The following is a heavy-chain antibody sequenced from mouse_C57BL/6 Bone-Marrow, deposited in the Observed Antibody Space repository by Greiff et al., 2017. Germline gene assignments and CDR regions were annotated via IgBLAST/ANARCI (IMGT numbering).Heavy chain of an antibody. D-gene: IGHD1-1*01. CDR3: AREDYYGSSSAWFAY. CDR1: GYTFTSYW. CDR2: IDPSDSYT. V-gene: IGHV1-50*01. J-gene: IGHJ3*01. Sequence: VQLQQPGAELVKPGASVKLSCKASGYTFTSYWMQWVKQRPGQGLEWIGEIDPSDSYTNYNQKFKGKATLTVDPSSSTAYMQLSSLTSEDSAVYYCAREDYYGSSSAWFAYWGQGTLVTVSA.